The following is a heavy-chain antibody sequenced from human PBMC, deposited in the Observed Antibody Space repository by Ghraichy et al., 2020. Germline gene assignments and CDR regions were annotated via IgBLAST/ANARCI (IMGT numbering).Heavy chain of an antibody. V-gene: IGHV4-59*01. Sequence: SETLSLTCTVSGGSISFYYWSWIRQPPGKGLEWLGYIYYSGSANYNPSLKSRVTISVDTSKNQFSLKLRSVTAADTAVYYCARDWDMYSNSWSEFDPWGQGTLVTVSS. J-gene: IGHJ5*02. CDR2: IYYSGSA. CDR3: ARDWDMYSNSWSEFDP. D-gene: IGHD6-13*01. CDR1: GGSISFYY.